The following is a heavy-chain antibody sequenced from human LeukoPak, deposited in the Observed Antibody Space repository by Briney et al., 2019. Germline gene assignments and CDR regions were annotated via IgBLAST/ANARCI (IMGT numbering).Heavy chain of an antibody. D-gene: IGHD6-13*01. CDR1: GGSFSGYY. J-gene: IGHJ4*02. CDR3: ARLRSSSWIDY. V-gene: IGHV4-34*01. Sequence: SETLSLTCAVYGGSFSGYYWSWIRQPPGKGLEWIGEINHSGSTNYNPSLKSRVTISVDTSKNQFSLKLSSVTAADTAVYHCARLRSSSWIDYWGQGTLVTVSS. CDR2: INHSGST.